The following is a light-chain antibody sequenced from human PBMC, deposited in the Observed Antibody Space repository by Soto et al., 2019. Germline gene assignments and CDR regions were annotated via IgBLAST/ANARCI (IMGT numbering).Light chain of an antibody. CDR3: QQYGGSPRT. Sequence: EIVLTQSPGTLSLSPGERATLSCRASQSVSSNFLAWYQQKPGQAPRLLIYGASYRATGIPDRFSGTGSGTDFTLTNSRLEPEDFAVYYCQQYGGSPRTFGQGTKVEIK. J-gene: IGKJ1*01. V-gene: IGKV3-20*01. CDR2: GAS. CDR1: QSVSSNF.